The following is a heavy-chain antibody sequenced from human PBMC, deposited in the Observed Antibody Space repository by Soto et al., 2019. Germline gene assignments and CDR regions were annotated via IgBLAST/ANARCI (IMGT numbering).Heavy chain of an antibody. J-gene: IGHJ4*02. CDR1: GDSVSSNSAA. D-gene: IGHD3-22*01. CDR2: TYYRSKWYN. Sequence: SQTLSLTCAISGDSVSSNSAAWNWIRQSPSRGLEWLGRTYYRSKWYNDYAVSVKSRITINPDTSKNQFSLQLNSVTPEDTAVYYCARDIVQGYYDSSGYYWPSYFDYWGQGTLVTVSS. CDR3: ARDIVQGYYDSSGYYWPSYFDY. V-gene: IGHV6-1*01.